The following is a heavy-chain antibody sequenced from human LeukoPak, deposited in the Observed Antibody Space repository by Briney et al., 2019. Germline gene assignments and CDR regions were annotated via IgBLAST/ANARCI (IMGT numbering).Heavy chain of an antibody. J-gene: IGHJ4*02. CDR2: INHSGST. CDR3: ARHVRGSYGVDY. D-gene: IGHD1-26*01. Sequence: PGGSLRLSCAASGFTFSNAWMSWIRQPPGKGLEWIGEINHSGSTNYNPSLKSRVTISVDTSKNQFSLKLSSVTAADTAVYYCARHVRGSYGVDYWGQGTLVTVSS. V-gene: IGHV4-34*01. CDR1: GFTFSNAW.